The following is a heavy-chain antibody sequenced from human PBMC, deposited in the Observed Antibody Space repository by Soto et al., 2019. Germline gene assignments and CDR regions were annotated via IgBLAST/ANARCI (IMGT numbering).Heavy chain of an antibody. CDR3: ARDPADCSSTFCYAFFDY. CDR2: IASSSGTR. V-gene: IGHV3-48*01. Sequence: EVQLVESGGGLVQPGGSLRLSCAASGFTFSTYSMHWVRQAPGKGLEWVSYIASSSGTRYYADSVKGRFTISRDNAKNSLYLQMNSLRAEDTAVYYCARDPADCSSTFCYAFFDYWGQGTLVTVSS. D-gene: IGHD2-2*01. J-gene: IGHJ4*02. CDR1: GFTFSTYS.